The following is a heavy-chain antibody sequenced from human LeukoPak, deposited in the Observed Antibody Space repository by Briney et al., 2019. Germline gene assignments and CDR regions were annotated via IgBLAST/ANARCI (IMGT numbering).Heavy chain of an antibody. CDR2: ISGSGGTT. CDR1: GFTFSSYA. Sequence: GGSLRPSCAASGFTFSSYAMSWVRQAPGKGLEWVSYISGSGGTTPYADSVKGRVTISRDNSKNTLYLQMNSLRAEDTAVYYCAKRDSSGSLPRLFDYWGQGTLVTVSS. CDR3: AKRDSSGSLPRLFDY. V-gene: IGHV3-23*01. D-gene: IGHD6-19*01. J-gene: IGHJ4*02.